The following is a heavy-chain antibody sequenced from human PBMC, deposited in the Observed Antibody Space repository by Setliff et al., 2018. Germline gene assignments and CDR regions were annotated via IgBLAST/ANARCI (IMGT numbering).Heavy chain of an antibody. CDR3: AKALLLGDFDYDSSQNFDC. Sequence: GGSLRLSCAASGFTFSSYAMSWVRQAPGKGLEWVSAISGSGGSTYYADSVKGRFTISRDNSKNTLYLQMNSLRAEDTAVYYCAKALLLGDFDYDSSQNFDCWGQGTPVTVSS. CDR2: ISGSGGST. CDR1: GFTFSSYA. V-gene: IGHV3-23*01. D-gene: IGHD3-22*01. J-gene: IGHJ4*02.